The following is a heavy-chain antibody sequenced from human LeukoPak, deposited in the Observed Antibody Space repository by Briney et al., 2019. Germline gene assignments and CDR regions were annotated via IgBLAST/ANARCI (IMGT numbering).Heavy chain of an antibody. V-gene: IGHV1-8*01. J-gene: IGHJ4*02. CDR2: MNPNSGNT. CDR3: ARGEYSSSSLDY. CDR1: GHTFTSYD. D-gene: IGHD6-6*01. Sequence: ASVKVSCKASGHTFTSYDINWVRQATGQGLEWMGWMNPNSGNTGYAQKFQGRVTMTRNTSISTAYMELSSLRSEDTAVYYCARGEYSSSSLDYWGQGTLVTVSS.